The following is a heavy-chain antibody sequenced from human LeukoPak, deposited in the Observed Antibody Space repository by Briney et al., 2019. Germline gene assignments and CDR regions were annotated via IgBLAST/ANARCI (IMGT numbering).Heavy chain of an antibody. CDR1: GYTFTGYY. CDR2: INPNSGGT. J-gene: IGHJ3*02. CDR3: ARESARDYYDSSGYSPRGAFDI. V-gene: IGHV1-2*02. Sequence: VASVKVSCKASGYTFTGYYMHWVRQAPGQGLEWMGWINPNSGGTNYAQKFQGRVTMTRDTSISTAYMELSRLRSDDTAVYYCARESARDYYDSSGYSPRGAFDIWGQGTMVTVSS. D-gene: IGHD3-22*01.